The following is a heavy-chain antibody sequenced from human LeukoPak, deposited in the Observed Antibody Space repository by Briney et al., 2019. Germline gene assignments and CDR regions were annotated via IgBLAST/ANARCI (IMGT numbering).Heavy chain of an antibody. V-gene: IGHV3-11*05. CDR3: ARERLGELPYHDY. J-gene: IGHJ4*02. Sequence: KPGGSLRLSCAASGFTFSDYYMSWIRQAPGKGLEWVSYISSSSSYINYADSVKGRFTISRDNAKNSLYLQMNSLRADDTAVYYCARERLGELPYHDYWGQGTLVTVSS. CDR1: GFTFSDYY. CDR2: ISSSSSYI. D-gene: IGHD3-16*02.